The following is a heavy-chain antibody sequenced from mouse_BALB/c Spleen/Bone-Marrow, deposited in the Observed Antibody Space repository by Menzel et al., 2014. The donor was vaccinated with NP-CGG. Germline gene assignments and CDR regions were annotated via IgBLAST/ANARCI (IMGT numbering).Heavy chain of an antibody. Sequence: VQLKESGPELVKPGAAVKMSCKASGYTFTSYVMHWVKQRPGQGLEWIGYNNPYNAGTKYNEKFKGKATLTSDKSSSTAYVAHSSLTCEVSGVYFCEKRGGFYYSIVYWGQGPTVPLSS. V-gene: IGHV1-14*01. CDR3: EKRGGFYYSIVY. J-gene: IGHJ4*01. CDR2: NNPYNAGT. CDR1: GYTFTSYV.